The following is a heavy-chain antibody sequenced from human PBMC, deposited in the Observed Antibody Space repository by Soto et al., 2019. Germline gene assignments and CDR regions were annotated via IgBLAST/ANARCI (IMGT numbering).Heavy chain of an antibody. CDR2: ISSSTFSI. CDR3: ARARRGSAVIGHFDF. J-gene: IGHJ4*02. Sequence: PGGSLRLSCAASGFTFSSYGMTWVRQAPGKGLEWVSYISSSTFSIYYADSVKGRFTVSRDNAKNSLFLQMNSLRDEDTAVYFCARARRGSAVIGHFDFWGQGTLVTAPQ. CDR1: GFTFSSYG. D-gene: IGHD3-22*01. V-gene: IGHV3-48*02.